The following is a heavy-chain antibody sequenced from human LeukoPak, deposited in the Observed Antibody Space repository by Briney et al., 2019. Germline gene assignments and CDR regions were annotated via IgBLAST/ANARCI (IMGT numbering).Heavy chain of an antibody. CDR3: ARDSSGYYRGFQH. V-gene: IGHV4-59*12. CDR1: GASITNSY. Sequence: PSETLSLTCTVSGASITNSYWNWVRQPPGKGLEWIGYIYSSGSTNYNPSLKSRVTISVDTSKNQFSLKLSSVTAADTAVYYCARDSSGYYRGFQHWGQGTLVTVSS. D-gene: IGHD3-22*01. J-gene: IGHJ1*01. CDR2: IYSSGST.